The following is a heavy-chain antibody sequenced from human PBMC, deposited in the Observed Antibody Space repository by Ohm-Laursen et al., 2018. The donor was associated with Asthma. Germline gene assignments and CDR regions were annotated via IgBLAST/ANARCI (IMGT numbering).Heavy chain of an antibody. CDR2: ISGTGSST. CDR3: ARDAYYYDSSGLGDY. J-gene: IGHJ4*02. D-gene: IGHD3-22*01. Sequence: SLRLSCSASGFTFSSYGMSWVRQAPGKGLEWVSGISGTGSSTYYVDSVKGRFTISRDNSKNTLYLQMNSLRAEDTAVYYCARDAYYYDSSGLGDYWGQGTLVTVSS. CDR1: GFTFSSYG. V-gene: IGHV3-23*01.